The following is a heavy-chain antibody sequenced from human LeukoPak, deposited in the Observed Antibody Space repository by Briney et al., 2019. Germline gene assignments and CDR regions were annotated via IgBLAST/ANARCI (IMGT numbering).Heavy chain of an antibody. V-gene: IGHV4-39*07. CDR3: AREVYDFWSGFDY. D-gene: IGHD3-3*01. CDR2: IYYSGST. Sequence: PSETLSLTCTVSGGSISSSSYYWGWIRQPPGKGLEWIGSIYYSGSTYYNPSLKSRVTISVDTSKNQFSLKLSSVTAADTAVYYCAREVYDFWSGFDYWGQGTLVTVSS. CDR1: GGSISSSSYY. J-gene: IGHJ4*02.